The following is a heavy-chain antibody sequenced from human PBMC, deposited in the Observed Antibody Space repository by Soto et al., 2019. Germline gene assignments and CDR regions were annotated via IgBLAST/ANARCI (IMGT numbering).Heavy chain of an antibody. V-gene: IGHV4-59*01. CDR1: GGSISSYY. Sequence: SETLSLTCTVSGGSISSYYWSWIRQPPGKGLEWIGYIYYSGSTNYNPSLKSRVTISVDTSKNQFSLKLSSVTAADTAVYYCARDFKGMTTVTTTEKGDYYYYYYMDVWGKGTTVTVSS. J-gene: IGHJ6*03. CDR3: ARDFKGMTTVTTTEKGDYYYYYYMDV. CDR2: IYYSGST. D-gene: IGHD4-17*01.